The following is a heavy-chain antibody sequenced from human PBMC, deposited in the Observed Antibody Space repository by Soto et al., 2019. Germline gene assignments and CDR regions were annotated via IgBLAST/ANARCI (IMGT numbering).Heavy chain of an antibody. V-gene: IGHV3-74*01. D-gene: IGHD3-22*01. CDR2: INSDGSST. CDR3: ARDPLYYYDSSGYSNWFDP. Sequence: PGGSLRLSCAASGFTFSSYWMHWVRQAPGRGLVWVSRINSDGSSTSYADSVKGRFTISRDNAKNTLYLQMNSLRAEDTAVYYCARDPLYYYDSSGYSNWFDPWGQGTLVTVSS. CDR1: GFTFSSYW. J-gene: IGHJ5*02.